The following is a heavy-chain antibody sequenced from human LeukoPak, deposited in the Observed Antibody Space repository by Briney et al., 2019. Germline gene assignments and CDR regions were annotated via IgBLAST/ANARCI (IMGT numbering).Heavy chain of an antibody. CDR3: AREDYYGSGRRYFDY. J-gene: IGHJ4*02. D-gene: IGHD3-10*01. V-gene: IGHV3-48*01. CDR1: GFTFSSYS. Sequence: GGSLRLSCAASGFTFSSYSMNWVRQAPGKGLEWVSYISSSSSTIYYADSVKGRFTISRDNAKNSLYLQMNSLRAEDTAVYYCAREDYYGSGRRYFDYWGQGTLVTVSS. CDR2: ISSSSSTI.